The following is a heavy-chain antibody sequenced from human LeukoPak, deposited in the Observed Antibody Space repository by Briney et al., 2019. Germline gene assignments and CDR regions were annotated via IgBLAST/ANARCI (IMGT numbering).Heavy chain of an antibody. Sequence: GASVKVSCKASGGTFSSYAISWVRQAPGQGLEWMGRIIPILGIANYAQKFQGRVTITADKSTSTAYMELSSLRSEDTAVYYCARERVERGMATTQLDAFDIWGQGTMVTVSS. CDR3: ARERVERGMATTQLDAFDI. V-gene: IGHV1-69*04. CDR2: IIPILGIA. CDR1: GGTFSSYA. D-gene: IGHD5-24*01. J-gene: IGHJ3*02.